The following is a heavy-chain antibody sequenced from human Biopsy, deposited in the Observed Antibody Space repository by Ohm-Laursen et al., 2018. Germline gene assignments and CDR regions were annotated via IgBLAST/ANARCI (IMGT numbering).Heavy chain of an antibody. D-gene: IGHD3-10*01. CDR2: ISGSGTTI. J-gene: IGHJ4*02. CDR1: GFTFSDYY. Sequence: LRLSCAASGFTFSDYYMSWIRQAPGKGLEWLSYISGSGTTIFYADSVKGRFTVPRDNAKNSLYLQMNSLTVEDTAVYYCARDGAGSYHDYWGQGTLVTVSS. CDR3: ARDGAGSYHDY. V-gene: IGHV3-11*01.